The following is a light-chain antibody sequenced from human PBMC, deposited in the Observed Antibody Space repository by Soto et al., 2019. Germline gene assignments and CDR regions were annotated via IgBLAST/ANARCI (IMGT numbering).Light chain of an antibody. V-gene: IGKV3-20*01. J-gene: IGKJ4*01. CDR2: GAS. Sequence: EIVLTQSPGTLSLSPGERATLSCRASQSVSSSYLAWYQQKPGQAPRLLIYGASSRATGIPDRFSGSGSGTDVTLNISRLEPEDFAVYYCQQYGSSPLTFGGGTKEEIK. CDR1: QSVSSSY. CDR3: QQYGSSPLT.